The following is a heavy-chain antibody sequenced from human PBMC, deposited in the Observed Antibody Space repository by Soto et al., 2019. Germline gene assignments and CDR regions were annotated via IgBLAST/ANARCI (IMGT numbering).Heavy chain of an antibody. V-gene: IGHV3-21*01. Sequence: GGSLRLSCAASGFTFSSYSMNWVRQAPGKGLEWVSSISSSSSYIYYADSVKGRFTISRDNAKNSLYLQMNSLRAEDTAVYYCASRNRYCSGGSCSYDAFDIWGQGTMVTVSS. J-gene: IGHJ3*02. CDR2: ISSSSSYI. D-gene: IGHD2-15*01. CDR1: GFTFSSYS. CDR3: ASRNRYCSGGSCSYDAFDI.